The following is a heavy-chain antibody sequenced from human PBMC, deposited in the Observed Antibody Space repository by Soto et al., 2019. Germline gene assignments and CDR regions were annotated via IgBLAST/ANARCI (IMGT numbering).Heavy chain of an antibody. CDR1: GFTFSSYW. CDR2: IKQDGSEK. CDR3: ARESCSGGSCYYYYYGMDV. D-gene: IGHD2-15*01. J-gene: IGHJ6*02. Sequence: GGSLRLSCAASGFTFSSYWMSWVRQAPGKGLEWVANIKQDGSEKYYVDSVKGRFTISRDNAKNSLYLQMNSLRAEDTAVYYCARESCSGGSCYYYYYGMDVWGQGTTVTVSS. V-gene: IGHV3-7*01.